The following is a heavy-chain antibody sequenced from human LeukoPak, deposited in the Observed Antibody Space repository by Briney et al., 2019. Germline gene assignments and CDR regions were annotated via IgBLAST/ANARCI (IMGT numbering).Heavy chain of an antibody. J-gene: IGHJ6*03. D-gene: IGHD2-2*01. V-gene: IGHV1-69*05. Sequence: GASVKVSCKASGGTFSSYAISWVRQAPGQGLEWMGGIIPIFGTANYAQKFQGRVTITTDESTSTAYMELSSLRSEDTAVYYCARGVPATADPVCYYYYYMDVWGKGTTVTVSS. CDR1: GGTFSSYA. CDR2: IIPIFGTA. CDR3: ARGVPATADPVCYYYYYMDV.